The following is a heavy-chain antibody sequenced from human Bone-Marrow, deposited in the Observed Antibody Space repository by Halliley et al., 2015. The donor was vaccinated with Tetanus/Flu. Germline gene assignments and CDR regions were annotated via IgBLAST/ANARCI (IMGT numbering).Heavy chain of an antibody. J-gene: IGHJ4*02. Sequence: KGLDWVANMNQDGSDINYVDSVRGRFSISRDNGKNSLYLQMNSLRAEDTAVYYCAREGAGLDYWGQGALVTVSS. V-gene: IGHV3-7*04. CDR3: AREGAGLDY. CDR2: MNQDGSDI.